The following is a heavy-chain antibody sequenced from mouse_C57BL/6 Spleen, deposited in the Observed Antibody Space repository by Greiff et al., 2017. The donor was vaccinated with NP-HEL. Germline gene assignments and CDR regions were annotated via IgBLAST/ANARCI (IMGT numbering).Heavy chain of an antibody. CDR1: GYAFTNYL. V-gene: IGHV1-54*01. Sequence: QVQLQQSGAELVRPGTSVKVSCKASGYAFTNYLIEWVKQRPGQGLEWIGVINPGSGGTNYNEKFKGKATLTADKSSSTAYMQLSSLTSEDSAVYFCARITTVVAFDDWGQGTTLTVSS. CDR3: ARITTVVAFDD. D-gene: IGHD1-1*01. J-gene: IGHJ2*01. CDR2: INPGSGGT.